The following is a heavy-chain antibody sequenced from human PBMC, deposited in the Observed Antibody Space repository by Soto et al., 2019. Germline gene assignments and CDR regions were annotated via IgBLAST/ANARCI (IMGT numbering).Heavy chain of an antibody. D-gene: IGHD1-26*01. CDR1: GGSVSSRFYY. CDR2: IYDSVTT. V-gene: IGHV4-61*01. CDR3: AGAHSGNYY. J-gene: IGHJ6*01. Sequence: PEKLSVTCTVSGGSVSSRFYYYNWIRQPPGKGLEWIGYIYDSVTTNYNSSLESRLTISVDTSKNLFSLRLSSVTAADTAMYYCAGAHSGNYY.